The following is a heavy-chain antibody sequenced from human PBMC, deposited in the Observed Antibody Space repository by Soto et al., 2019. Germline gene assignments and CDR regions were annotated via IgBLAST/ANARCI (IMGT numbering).Heavy chain of an antibody. D-gene: IGHD2-15*01. J-gene: IGHJ4*02. Sequence: QLQLQESGPGLVKPSETLSLTCTVSGGSISSSSYYSGWIRQPPGKVLEWIVSIYYSGSTYYMPSLKTRVTRAVTSSKNQFSCKRGSVPAADTVVYYCARICSGGSCYSAMDSWGQGTLVTVSS. CDR1: GGSISSSSYY. CDR2: IYYSGST. V-gene: IGHV4-39*01. CDR3: ARICSGGSCYSAMDS.